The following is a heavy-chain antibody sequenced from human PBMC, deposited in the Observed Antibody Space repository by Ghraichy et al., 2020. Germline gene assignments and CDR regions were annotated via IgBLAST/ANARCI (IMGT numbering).Heavy chain of an antibody. Sequence: SETLSLTCAISGDSVSSNSAIWMWIRQSPSRGLEWLGRTYYRSKWYTDYVVSVKSRITINPDTSKNQLSLQLNSVTPEDTAVYYCARVSRGGVFEYWGQGTLVTVSS. CDR2: TYYRSKWYT. CDR3: ARVSRGGVFEY. V-gene: IGHV6-1*01. D-gene: IGHD3-10*01. CDR1: GDSVSSNSAI. J-gene: IGHJ4*02.